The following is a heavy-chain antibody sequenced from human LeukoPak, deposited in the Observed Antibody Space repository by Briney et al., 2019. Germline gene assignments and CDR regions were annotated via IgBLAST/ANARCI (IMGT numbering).Heavy chain of an antibody. V-gene: IGHV3-30*02. D-gene: IGHD3-10*01. Sequence: GGSLRLSCAASGFIFSSYGMHWVRQAPGKGLEWVAFIRYDGSNKYYADSVKGRFTISRDNAKNSLYLQMNSLRAEDTAVYYCARDGSPQLLWFGDPGDYWGQGTLVTVSS. CDR3: ARDGSPQLLWFGDPGDY. CDR1: GFIFSSYG. J-gene: IGHJ4*02. CDR2: IRYDGSNK.